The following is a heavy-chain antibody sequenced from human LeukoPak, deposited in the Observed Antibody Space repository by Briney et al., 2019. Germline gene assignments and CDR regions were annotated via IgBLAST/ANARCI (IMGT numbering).Heavy chain of an antibody. CDR1: DDSISGYY. V-gene: IGHV4-59*08. Sequence: SETLSLTCSVSDDSISGYYWSWIRQPPGMGLEWVGYIYYSGSTNYNPSLKSRVTISVDTSKNQFSLKLNSVTAADTAVYYCARLIAVTGAYHFDYWGQGTWVTVSS. J-gene: IGHJ4*02. CDR2: IYYSGST. D-gene: IGHD6-19*01. CDR3: ARLIAVTGAYHFDY.